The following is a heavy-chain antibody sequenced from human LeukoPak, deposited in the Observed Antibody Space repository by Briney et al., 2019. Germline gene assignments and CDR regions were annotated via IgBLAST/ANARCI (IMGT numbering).Heavy chain of an antibody. Sequence: GGSLRLSCAASGFTFSSYCMSWVRQAPGKGLEWVANIKQDGSEKYYVDFVKGRFTISRDNAKTSLYLQMNSLRAEDTAVYYCARGPAGTFFRYFDYWGQGTLVTVSS. D-gene: IGHD6-13*01. CDR2: IKQDGSEK. J-gene: IGHJ4*02. CDR3: ARGPAGTFFRYFDY. V-gene: IGHV3-7*01. CDR1: GFTFSSYC.